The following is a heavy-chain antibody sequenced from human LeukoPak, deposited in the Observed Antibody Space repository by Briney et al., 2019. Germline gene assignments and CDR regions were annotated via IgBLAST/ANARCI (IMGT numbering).Heavy chain of an antibody. J-gene: IGHJ6*04. Sequence: GGSLRLSCAASGFTLSSYAMSWVRQAPGKGLEWVGFIRSKAYGGTTEYAASVKGRFTISRDDSKSIAYLQMNSLKTKDTAVYYCTRDYGDYNYYYYYGMDVWGKGTTVTVSS. V-gene: IGHV3-49*04. CDR3: TRDYGDYNYYYYYGMDV. D-gene: IGHD4-17*01. CDR1: GFTLSSYA. CDR2: IRSKAYGGTT.